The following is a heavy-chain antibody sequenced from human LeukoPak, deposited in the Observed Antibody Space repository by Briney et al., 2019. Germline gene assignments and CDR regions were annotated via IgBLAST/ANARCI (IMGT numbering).Heavy chain of an antibody. CDR3: ARTYDFGRGPPGDAFDN. CDR1: GFTFSSYA. V-gene: IGHV3-48*01. J-gene: IGHJ3*02. CDR2: IDARSGIT. Sequence: PGGSLRLSCAASGFTFSSYAMSWVRQAPGKGPEWVSYIDARSGITYYADSVQGRFTISRDNARESVFLQMDSLRVDDTAVYYCARTYDFGRGPPGDAFDNWGPGTWVIVSS. D-gene: IGHD3-3*01.